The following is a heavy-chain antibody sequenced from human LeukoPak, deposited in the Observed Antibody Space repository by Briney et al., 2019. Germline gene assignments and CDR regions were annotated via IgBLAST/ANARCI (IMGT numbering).Heavy chain of an antibody. D-gene: IGHD6-6*01. V-gene: IGHV3-30*02. CDR3: AKVRRIAARRGESDY. CDR2: IRYDGSNK. J-gene: IGHJ4*02. CDR1: GFIFSNYA. Sequence: PGGSLRLSCAVSGFIFSNYAMSWVRQAPGKGLEWVAFIRYDGSNKYYADSVKGRFTISRDNSKNTLYLQTNSLGAEDTAVYYCAKVRRIAARRGESDYWGQGTLVTVSS.